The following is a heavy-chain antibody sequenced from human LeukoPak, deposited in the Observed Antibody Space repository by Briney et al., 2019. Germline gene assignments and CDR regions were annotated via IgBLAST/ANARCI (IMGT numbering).Heavy chain of an antibody. Sequence: SETLSLTCTVSGGSISSSSYYWGWIRQPAGKGLEWIGSIYYSGSTYYNPSLKSRVTISVDTSKNQFSLKLSSVTAADTAVYYCARLVDTAPDYWGQGTLVTVYS. CDR3: ARLVDTAPDY. CDR2: IYYSGST. J-gene: IGHJ4*02. D-gene: IGHD5-18*01. V-gene: IGHV4-39*01. CDR1: GGSISSSSYY.